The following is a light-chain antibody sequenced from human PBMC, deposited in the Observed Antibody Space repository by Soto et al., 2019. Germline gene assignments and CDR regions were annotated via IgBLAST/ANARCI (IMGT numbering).Light chain of an antibody. Sequence: DIQMTQSPSTLSASVGDRVTITCRASQNINNWMAWYHQKPGEAPKLLIYDAFSLQTGVPFTFSGSGSGTEFSLTISSLQPDDFGTYYCQQYHTFPLTVGGGTKVEIK. CDR1: QNINNW. V-gene: IGKV1-5*01. CDR2: DAF. CDR3: QQYHTFPLT. J-gene: IGKJ4*01.